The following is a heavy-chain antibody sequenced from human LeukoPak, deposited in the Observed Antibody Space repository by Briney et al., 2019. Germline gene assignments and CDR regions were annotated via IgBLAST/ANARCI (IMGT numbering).Heavy chain of an antibody. CDR2: IWSDGYKK. V-gene: IGHV3-33*01. Sequence: GRSLRLSYAASGFTFRSYGMHWIRPAPGKGLEWVAVIWSDGYKKYYAESVKGRFTVSRDTSKNTLYLQMDSLRAEDTAVYYCARDDDTNGHYSYFQHWGQGTLVTVSS. CDR3: ARDDDTNGHYSYFQH. CDR1: GFTFRSYG. J-gene: IGHJ1*01. D-gene: IGHD3-22*01.